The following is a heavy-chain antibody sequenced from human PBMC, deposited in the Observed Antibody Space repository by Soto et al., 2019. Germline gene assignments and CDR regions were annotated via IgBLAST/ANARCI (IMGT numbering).Heavy chain of an antibody. Sequence: SETLSLTCTGSGGSTGRCYWSWIRQSPGKGLEGIGQIYYSGYTKTNYNPSLKRRVTISVDTSKTQFSLKLSSVTAADTAVYYCARDYYYDSSGHTGDYYYGMDVWGQGSTVT. D-gene: IGHD3-22*01. J-gene: IGHJ6*02. CDR2: IYYSGYT. CDR1: GGSTGRCY. V-gene: IGHV4-59*01. CDR3: ARDYYYDSSGHTGDYYYGMDV.